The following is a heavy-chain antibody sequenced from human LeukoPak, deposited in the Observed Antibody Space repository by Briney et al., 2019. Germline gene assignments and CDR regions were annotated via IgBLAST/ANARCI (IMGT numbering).Heavy chain of an antibody. CDR1: GFTFSSYA. J-gene: IGHJ4*02. D-gene: IGHD3-22*01. CDR3: AKDRKLITMISLSY. V-gene: IGHV3-23*01. Sequence: GGSLRLSCAAPGFTFSSYAMSWVRQAPGKGLEWVSAISGSGGSTYYADSAKGRFTISRDNSKNTLYLQMNSLRAEDTAVYYCAKDRKLITMISLSYWGQETLVTVSS. CDR2: ISGSGGST.